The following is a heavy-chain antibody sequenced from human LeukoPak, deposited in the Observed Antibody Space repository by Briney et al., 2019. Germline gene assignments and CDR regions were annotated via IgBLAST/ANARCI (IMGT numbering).Heavy chain of an antibody. J-gene: IGHJ3*02. CDR1: GVSISGGNYY. V-gene: IGHV4-31*03. CDR3: AREKPSVGNDAFDI. CDR2: IYYTGST. Sequence: SETLSLACTVSGVSISGGNYYWSWIRRRPGTGREWIVYIYYTGSTYYNPSLKSRVTISVDTSKNQFSLELNSMTAADAAVYYCAREKPSVGNDAFDIWGQGTMVTVSS. D-gene: IGHD7-27*01.